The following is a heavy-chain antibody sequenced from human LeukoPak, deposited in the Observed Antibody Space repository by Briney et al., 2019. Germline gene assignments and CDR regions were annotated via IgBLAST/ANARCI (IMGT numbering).Heavy chain of an antibody. CDR3: ARVGAFSSSWLLY. Sequence: GGSLRLSCAASGFTFSSYAMSWVRQAPGKGLEWVSAISGSGGSTYYADSVKGRFTISRDNAKNSLYLQMNSLRVEDTALYYCARVGAFSSSWLLYWGQGTLVTVSS. D-gene: IGHD6-13*01. J-gene: IGHJ4*02. CDR2: ISGSGGST. CDR1: GFTFSSYA. V-gene: IGHV3-23*01.